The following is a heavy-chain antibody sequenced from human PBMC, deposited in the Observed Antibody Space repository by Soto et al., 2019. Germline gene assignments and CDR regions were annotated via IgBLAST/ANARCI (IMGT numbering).Heavy chain of an antibody. CDR1: GGTFSSYA. V-gene: IGHV1-69*13. CDR3: QSIAAAGMDAFDI. Sequence: SVKVSCKASGGTFSSYAISWVRQAPGQGLEWMGGIIPIFGTANYAQKFQGRVTIAADESTSTAYMELSSLRSEDTAVYYCQSIAAAGMDAFDIWGQGTMVAVSS. D-gene: IGHD6-13*01. J-gene: IGHJ3*02. CDR2: IIPIFGTA.